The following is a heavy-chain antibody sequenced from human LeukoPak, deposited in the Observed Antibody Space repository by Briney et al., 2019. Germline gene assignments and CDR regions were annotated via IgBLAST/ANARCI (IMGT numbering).Heavy chain of an antibody. CDR2: ISPRGGIT. CDR1: GFTFSSHG. D-gene: IGHD3-10*01. CDR3: ARGFGEFDY. J-gene: IGHJ4*02. Sequence: QTGGSLRLSCAASGFTFSSHGMNWVRQAPGKGLEWVSGISPRGGITYYTDSVKGRFTISRDNAKNSLYLQMNSLRAEDTALYYCARGFGEFDYWGQGTLVTVSS. V-gene: IGHV3-23*01.